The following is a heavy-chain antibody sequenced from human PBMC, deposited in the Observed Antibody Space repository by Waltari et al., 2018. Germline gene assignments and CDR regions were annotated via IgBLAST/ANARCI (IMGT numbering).Heavy chain of an antibody. CDR3: ARDGGGAAFDY. D-gene: IGHD1-26*01. V-gene: IGHV3-21*01. Sequence: EVQLVESGGGLVKPGGSLRLSWAASGFTFSSYSMNWVRQAPGKGLELVSSISSSSSYIYYADSVKGRFTISRDNAKNSLYLQMNSLRAEDTAVYYCARDGGGAAFDYWGQGTLVTVSS. CDR1: GFTFSSYS. J-gene: IGHJ4*02. CDR2: ISSSSSYI.